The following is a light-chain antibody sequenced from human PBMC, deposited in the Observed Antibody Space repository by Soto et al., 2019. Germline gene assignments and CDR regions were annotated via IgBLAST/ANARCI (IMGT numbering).Light chain of an antibody. J-gene: IGLJ1*01. V-gene: IGLV2-8*01. Sequence: QSALTQPPSASGSPGQSVTISCTGTSSDVGGYNYVSWYQQHPGKAPKLMISEVSKRPSGVPDRFSGSKSGNTASLTVSGLQAEDEADYYCSSYAGSNGYVFGTGTKVTVL. CDR1: SSDVGGYNY. CDR2: EVS. CDR3: SSYAGSNGYV.